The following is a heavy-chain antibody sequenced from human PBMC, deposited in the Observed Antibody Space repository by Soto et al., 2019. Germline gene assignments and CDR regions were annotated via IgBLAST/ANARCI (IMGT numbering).Heavy chain of an antibody. D-gene: IGHD2-15*01. CDR3: ARDDVLCDGGRCYGIPLDV. J-gene: IGHJ6*04. V-gene: IGHV3-66*01. CDR2: IQSGGTT. CDR1: GFTVSSKY. Sequence: GGSLRLSCAAPGFTVSSKYMTWVRQAPGKGLEWVSLIQSGGTTYYADSVKGRFTISRDTSENTLHLQMDSLRVEDTAVYYCARDDVLCDGGRCYGIPLDVWGKATTVTVSS.